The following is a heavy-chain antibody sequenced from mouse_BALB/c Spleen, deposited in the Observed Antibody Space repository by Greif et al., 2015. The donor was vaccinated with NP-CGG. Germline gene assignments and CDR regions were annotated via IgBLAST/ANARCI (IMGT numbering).Heavy chain of an antibody. CDR3: ARRGYDYDGRGGDY. V-gene: IGHV1-63*02. D-gene: IGHD2-4*01. Sequence: VQLQQSGAELVRPGTSVKISCKASGYTFTNYWLGWVKQRPGHGLEWIGDIYPGGGYTNYNEKFKGKATLTADTSSSTAYMQLSSLTSEDSAVYFCARRGYDYDGRGGDYWGQGTSVTVSS. CDR1: GYTFTNYW. J-gene: IGHJ4*01. CDR2: IYPGGGYT.